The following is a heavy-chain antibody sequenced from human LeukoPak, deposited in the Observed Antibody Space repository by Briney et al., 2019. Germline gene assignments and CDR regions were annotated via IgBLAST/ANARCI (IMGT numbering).Heavy chain of an antibody. CDR2: ISSSSSSI. V-gene: IGHV3-21*01. J-gene: IGHJ4*02. Sequence: GGSLRLSCAASGFTFSSYSMNWVRQAPGKGLDWVSSISSSSSSIYYADSVKGRFTISRDNAKNSLSLQMDSLRAEDTAVYYCARGPYTDYWGQGTLVTVSS. CDR1: GFTFSSYS. D-gene: IGHD4-11*01. CDR3: ARGPYTDY.